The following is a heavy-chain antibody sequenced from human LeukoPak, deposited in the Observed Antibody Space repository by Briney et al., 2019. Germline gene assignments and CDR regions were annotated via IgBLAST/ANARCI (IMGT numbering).Heavy chain of an antibody. Sequence: ASVKVSCKASGYTFTSYYMHWVRQAPGQGLEWMGIINPSGGSTSYAQKFQGRVTMTRDTSTSTVYMELSSLRSEDTAVYYCARDLIAAAAGAVLYYFDCWGQGTLVTVSS. CDR1: GYTFTSYY. CDR2: INPSGGST. J-gene: IGHJ4*02. D-gene: IGHD6-13*01. CDR3: ARDLIAAAAGAVLYYFDC. V-gene: IGHV1-46*01.